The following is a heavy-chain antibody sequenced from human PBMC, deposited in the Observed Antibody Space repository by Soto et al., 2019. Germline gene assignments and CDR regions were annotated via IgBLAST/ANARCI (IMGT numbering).Heavy chain of an antibody. J-gene: IGHJ3*02. CDR1: GFTFSSYA. Sequence: VGSLRLSCAASGFTFSSYAMSWVRQAPGKGLEWVSAISGSGGSTYYADSVKGRFTISRDNSKNTLYLQMNSLRAEDTAVYYCAKDRDTISWPPDAFDIWGQGTMVTVSS. CDR3: AKDRDTISWPPDAFDI. D-gene: IGHD3-9*01. V-gene: IGHV3-23*01. CDR2: ISGSGGST.